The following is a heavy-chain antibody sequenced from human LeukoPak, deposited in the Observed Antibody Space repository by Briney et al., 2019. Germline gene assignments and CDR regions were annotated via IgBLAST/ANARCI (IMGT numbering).Heavy chain of an antibody. Sequence: GGSLRLSCAASGFTFDDYAMHWVRQAPGKGLEWVSGISWNSGSIGYADSVKGRFTISRDNAKNSLYLQMNSLRAEDTALYYCAKDGVAVAGTSPEYYYYYYMDVWGKGTTVTVSS. CDR3: AKDGVAVAGTSPEYYYYYYMDV. CDR1: GFTFDDYA. V-gene: IGHV3-9*01. D-gene: IGHD6-19*01. J-gene: IGHJ6*03. CDR2: ISWNSGSI.